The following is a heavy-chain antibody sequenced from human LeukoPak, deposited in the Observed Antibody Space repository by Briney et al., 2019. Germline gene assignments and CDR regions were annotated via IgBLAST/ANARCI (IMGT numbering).Heavy chain of an antibody. D-gene: IGHD3-16*02. J-gene: IGHJ5*02. CDR3: ARAYYDYVWGSYRFVWFDP. CDR2: FYESGST. CDR1: GGSVSSSGYY. Sequence: PSETLSLSCTVSGGSVSSSGYYWDWIRQPPGKGLEWIGNFYESGSTHYNPSLKSRVTISVDTSKNQFSLKLSSVTAADTAVYYCARAYYDYVWGSYRFVWFDPWGQGTLVTVSS. V-gene: IGHV4-39*01.